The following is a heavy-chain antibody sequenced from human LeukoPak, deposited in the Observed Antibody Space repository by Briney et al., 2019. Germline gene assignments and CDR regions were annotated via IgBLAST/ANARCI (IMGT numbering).Heavy chain of an antibody. D-gene: IGHD5-18*01. J-gene: IGHJ1*01. Sequence: PGGSLRLSCAASGFTFSSYAMSWVRQAPGKGLEWVSAISGSGGSTYYADSVKGRFTISRDNSKNTLYLQMNSLRAEDTAVYYCARDRGGVDTAMVKYFQHWGQGTLVTVSS. CDR1: GFTFSSYA. CDR2: ISGSGGST. CDR3: ARDRGGVDTAMVKYFQH. V-gene: IGHV3-23*01.